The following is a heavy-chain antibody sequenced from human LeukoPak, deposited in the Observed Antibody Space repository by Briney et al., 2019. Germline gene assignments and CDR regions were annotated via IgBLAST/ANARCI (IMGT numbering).Heavy chain of an antibody. CDR2: ISGSGGST. D-gene: IGHD5-18*01. V-gene: IGHV3-23*01. CDR3: AAPQGYSYGFWGYSSSSLGFVFDY. J-gene: IGHJ4*02. Sequence: GGSLRLSCAASGFTFSSYAMSWVRQAPGKGLEWVSAISGSGGSTYYADSVKGRFTISRDNSKNTLYLQMNSLRAEDTAVYYCAAPQGYSYGFWGYSSSSLGFVFDYWGQGTLVTVSS. CDR1: GFTFSSYA.